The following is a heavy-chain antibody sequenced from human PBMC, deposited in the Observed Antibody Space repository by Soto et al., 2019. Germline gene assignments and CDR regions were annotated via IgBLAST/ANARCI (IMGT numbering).Heavy chain of an antibody. CDR3: ARDWGSWYDYYYYGMDV. D-gene: IGHD6-13*01. Sequence: GGSLRLSCAASGFTFSSYAMHWVRQAPGKGLEWVAVISYDGSNKYYADSVKGRFTISRDNSKNTLYLQMNSLRAEDTAVYYCARDWGSWYDYYYYGMDVWGQGTTVTVSS. CDR2: ISYDGSNK. CDR1: GFTFSSYA. V-gene: IGHV3-30-3*01. J-gene: IGHJ6*02.